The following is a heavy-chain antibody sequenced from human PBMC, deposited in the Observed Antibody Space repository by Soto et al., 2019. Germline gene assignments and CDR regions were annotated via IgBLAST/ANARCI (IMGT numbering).Heavy chain of an antibody. J-gene: IGHJ6*02. Sequence: QVQLVQSGAEVKKPGSSVKVSCKASGGTFSSYAISWVRQAPGQGLEWMGGIIPIFGTANYAQKFQGRVTITADESTSTAYMELSSLRSEDTAVYYCAWSDYGDHSWGYSYYYYGMDVWGQGTTVTVSS. CDR2: IIPIFGTA. CDR3: AWSDYGDHSWGYSYYYYGMDV. CDR1: GGTFSSYA. D-gene: IGHD4-17*01. V-gene: IGHV1-69*12.